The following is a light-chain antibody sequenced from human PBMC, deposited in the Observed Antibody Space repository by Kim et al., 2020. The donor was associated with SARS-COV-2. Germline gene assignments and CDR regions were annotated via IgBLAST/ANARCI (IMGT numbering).Light chain of an antibody. V-gene: IGLV2-14*03. J-gene: IGLJ3*02. CDR3: SSYTTRSTVV. Sequence: GQAITIASTGTSRDVGGHNDGAWYQQHPGKAPKLMICDVSKRPSGVSNRFSGSKAGSTASLTICGLQAEDEADYYCSSYTTRSTVVFGAGTKLTVL. CDR2: DVS. CDR1: SRDVGGHND.